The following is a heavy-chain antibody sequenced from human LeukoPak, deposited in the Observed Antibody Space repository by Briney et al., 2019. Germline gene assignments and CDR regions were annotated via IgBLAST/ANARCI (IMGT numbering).Heavy chain of an antibody. D-gene: IGHD3-22*01. J-gene: IGHJ4*02. CDR1: GFTFSTYW. Sequence: PGGSLRLSCAASGFTFSTYWMHWVRQAPGKGLEWVSRINTDGTTTNYADSVKGRFTISRDNAKNSLYLQMNSLRAEDTAVYYCARSDNYYDSSGYFYWGQGTLVTVSS. CDR2: INTDGTTT. CDR3: ARSDNYYDSSGYFY. V-gene: IGHV3-74*01.